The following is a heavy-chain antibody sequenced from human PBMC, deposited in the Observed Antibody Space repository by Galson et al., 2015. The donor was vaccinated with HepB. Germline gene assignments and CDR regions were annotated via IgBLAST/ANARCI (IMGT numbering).Heavy chain of an antibody. CDR3: TTAPYYDFWSGPDY. Sequence: SLRLSCAASGFTFSNAWMSWVRQAPGKGLEWVGRIKSKTDGETTDYAAPVKGRFTSSRDDSKNTLYLQMNSLKTEDTAVYYCTTAPYYDFWSGPDYWGQGTLVTVSS. J-gene: IGHJ4*02. CDR1: GFTFSNAW. CDR2: IKSKTDGETT. V-gene: IGHV3-15*01. D-gene: IGHD3-3*01.